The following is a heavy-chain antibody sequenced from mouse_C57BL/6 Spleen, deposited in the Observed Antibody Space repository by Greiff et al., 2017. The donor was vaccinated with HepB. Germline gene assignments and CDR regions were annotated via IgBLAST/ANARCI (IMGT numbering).Heavy chain of an antibody. CDR1: GYSITSGYY. Sequence: EVQLQQSGPGLVKPSQSLSLTCSVTGYSITSGYYWNWIRQFPGNKLEWMGYISYDGSNNYNPSLKNRISITRDTSKNQFFLKLNSVTTEDTATYDCARGGSTGGYWGQGTLVTVSA. J-gene: IGHJ3*01. CDR2: ISYDGSN. D-gene: IGHD2-1*01. V-gene: IGHV3-6*01. CDR3: ARGGSTGGY.